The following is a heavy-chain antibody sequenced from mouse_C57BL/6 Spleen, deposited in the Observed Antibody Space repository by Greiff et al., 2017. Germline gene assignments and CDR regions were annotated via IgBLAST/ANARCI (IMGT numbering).Heavy chain of an antibody. CDR2: IHPNSGST. Sequence: QVQLQQPGAELVKPGASVKLSCKASGYTFTSYWMHWVKQRPGQGLEWIGMIHPNSGSTNYHEKFKSKATLTVDKSSSTAYMQLSSLTSEDSAVYDCARRGYSNALGCWGHGTSVTVAS. CDR3: ARRGYSNALGC. D-gene: IGHD2-5*01. V-gene: IGHV1-64*01. J-gene: IGHJ4*01. CDR1: GYTFTSYW.